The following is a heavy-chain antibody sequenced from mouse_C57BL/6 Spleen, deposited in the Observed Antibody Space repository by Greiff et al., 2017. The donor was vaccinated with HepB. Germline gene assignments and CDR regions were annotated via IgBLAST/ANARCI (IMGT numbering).Heavy chain of an antibody. Sequence: EVNVVESGGGLVKPGGSLKLSCAASGFTFSSYAMSWVRQTPEKRLEWVATISDGGSYTYYPDNVKGRFTISRDNAKNNLYLQMSHLKSEDTAMYYCARVYGSSKAWFAYWGQGTLVTVSA. V-gene: IGHV5-4*03. J-gene: IGHJ3*01. CDR1: GFTFSSYA. CDR2: ISDGGSYT. CDR3: ARVYGSSKAWFAY. D-gene: IGHD1-1*01.